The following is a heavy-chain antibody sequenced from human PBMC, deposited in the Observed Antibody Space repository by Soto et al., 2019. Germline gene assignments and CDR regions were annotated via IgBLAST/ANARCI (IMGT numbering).Heavy chain of an antibody. V-gene: IGHV4-4*02. J-gene: IGHJ6*02. Sequence: TLSLTCAVSGGSISSSNWWSWVRQPPGKGLEWIGEIYHSGSTNCNPSLKSRVTISVDKSKNQFSLKLSSVTAADTAVYYCARVKRGGKHYYGSGSYYGMDVWGQGTTVTVSS. CDR3: ARVKRGGKHYYGSGSYYGMDV. D-gene: IGHD3-10*01. CDR1: GGSISSSNW. CDR2: IYHSGST.